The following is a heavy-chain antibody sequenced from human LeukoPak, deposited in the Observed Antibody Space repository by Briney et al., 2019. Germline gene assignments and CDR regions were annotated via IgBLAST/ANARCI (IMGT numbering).Heavy chain of an antibody. CDR2: ISGSGGST. CDR1: GFTFSSYG. V-gene: IGHV3-23*01. D-gene: IGHD1-14*01. J-gene: IGHJ5*02. CDR3: ARVPPFGGNWFDP. Sequence: PGGSLRLSCAASGFTFSSYGMSWVRQAPGKGLEWVSAISGSGGSTYYADSVKGRFTISRDNAKNSLYLQMNSLRAEDTAVYYCARVPPFGGNWFDPWGQGTLVTVSS.